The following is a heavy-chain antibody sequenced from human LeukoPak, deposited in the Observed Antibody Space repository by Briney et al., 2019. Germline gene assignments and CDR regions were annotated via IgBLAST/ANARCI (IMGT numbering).Heavy chain of an antibody. V-gene: IGHV3-33*01. CDR3: ARDYAVG. Sequence: GGTLRLSCAASGFTFSDYGMHWVRQAPGKGLEWVAAIWSDGINKYSADSVKGRFTISRDNSKNTLYLQMNSLRVEDTAVYYCARDYAVGWGQGTLVTVSS. D-gene: IGHD3-16*01. J-gene: IGHJ4*02. CDR1: GFTFSDYG. CDR2: IWSDGINK.